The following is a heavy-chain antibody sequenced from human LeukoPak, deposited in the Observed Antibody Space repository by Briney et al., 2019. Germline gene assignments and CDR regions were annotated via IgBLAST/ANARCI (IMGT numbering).Heavy chain of an antibody. CDR1: GFTVSSNY. D-gene: IGHD1-26*01. J-gene: IGHJ3*02. Sequence: GGSLRLSCAASGFTVSSNYVTWVRQAPGKGLEWVSVIYSGGSTYYADSVKGRFTISRDNSKNTLYLQMNSLRADDTAVYYCASNSGSYFSPGAYDIWGQGTMVTVSS. CDR2: IYSGGST. CDR3: ASNSGSYFSPGAYDI. V-gene: IGHV3-53*01.